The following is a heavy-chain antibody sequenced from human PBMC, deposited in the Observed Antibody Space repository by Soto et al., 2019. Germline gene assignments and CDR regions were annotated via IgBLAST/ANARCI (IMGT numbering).Heavy chain of an antibody. CDR3: ARDVSSDTTGFRGYDL. CDR2: FIPIFVSA. CDR1: GGTVSSYA. Sequence: AASVKVSCKASGGTVSSYAITWVRQAPRKGLEWMGVFIPIFVSAHYAPKFQGRITITADESTSTAYMELSGLTSEDTAIYYCARDVSSDTTGFRGYDLWGQGTQVTVSS. D-gene: IGHD3-10*01. J-gene: IGHJ4*02. V-gene: IGHV1-69*13.